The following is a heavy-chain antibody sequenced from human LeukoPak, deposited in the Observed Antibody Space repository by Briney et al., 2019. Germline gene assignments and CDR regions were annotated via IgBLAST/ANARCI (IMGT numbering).Heavy chain of an antibody. V-gene: IGHV3-74*03. CDR2: INSDGSSS. D-gene: IGHD1-26*01. CDR3: ARESAIVRVPFDN. J-gene: IGHJ4*02. CDR1: GFAFSRYW. Sequence: GGSLRLSCAASGFAFSRYWMHWVRQTPGKGLVWVSRINSDGSSSTHADSVKGRFTISRDNAKNMLYLQLNSLRAEDTAVYCCARESAIVRVPFDNWGQGTLVTVSS.